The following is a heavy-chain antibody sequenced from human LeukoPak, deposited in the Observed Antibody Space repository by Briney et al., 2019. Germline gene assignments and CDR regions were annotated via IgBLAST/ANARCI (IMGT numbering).Heavy chain of an antibody. CDR3: ARVSRRQYSSGHTLDY. D-gene: IGHD6-19*01. J-gene: IGHJ4*02. V-gene: IGHV1-2*02. Sequence: ASVKVSCKASGGTFSSYAISWVRQAPGQGLEWMGWINPNSGGTNYAQKFQGRVTMTRDTSISTAYMELSRLRSDDTAVYYCARVSRRQYSSGHTLDYWGQGTLVTVSS. CDR1: GGTFSSYA. CDR2: INPNSGGT.